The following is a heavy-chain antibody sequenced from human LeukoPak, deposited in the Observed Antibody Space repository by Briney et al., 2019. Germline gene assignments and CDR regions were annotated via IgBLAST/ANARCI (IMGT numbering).Heavy chain of an antibody. CDR1: GGSISSYY. CDR3: ARGVPHCGGDCYTHYFFDY. J-gene: IGHJ4*02. Sequence: SGTLSLTCTVSGGSISSYYWSWIRQPPGKGLEWIGYIYYSGSTNYNPSLKSRVTISVDTSKNQFSLKLSSVTAADTAVYYCARGVPHCGGDCYTHYFFDYWGQGTLVTVSS. CDR2: IYYSGST. V-gene: IGHV4-59*01. D-gene: IGHD2-21*02.